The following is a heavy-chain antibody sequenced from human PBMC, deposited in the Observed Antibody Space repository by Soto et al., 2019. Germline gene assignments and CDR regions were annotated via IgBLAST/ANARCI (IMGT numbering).Heavy chain of an antibody. CDR2: IYYSGST. V-gene: IGHV4-31*03. D-gene: IGHD5-12*01. J-gene: IGHJ4*02. CDR1: GGSISSGGYY. Sequence: SETLSLTCTVSGGSISSGGYYWSWIRQHPGKGLEWIGYIYYSGSTYYNPSLKSRVTTSVDTSKNQFSLKLSSVTAADTAVYYCARERDGYNYFEYWGQGTLVTVSS. CDR3: ARERDGYNYFEY.